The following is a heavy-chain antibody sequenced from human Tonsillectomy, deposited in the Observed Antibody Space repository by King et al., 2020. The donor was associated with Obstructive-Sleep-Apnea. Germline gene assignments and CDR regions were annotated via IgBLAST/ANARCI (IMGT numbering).Heavy chain of an antibody. CDR2: VYYSGST. CDR3: AISVDTAMVFDY. J-gene: IGHJ4*02. V-gene: IGHV4-59*08. Sequence: QLQESGPGLVKPSETLSLTCTVSGGSISSYYWSWIRPPPGKGLEWIGYVYYSGSTNYNPSLKSRVTISVDTSKKQFSLKLSSVTAADTAVYYCAISVDTAMVFDYWGQGTLVTVSS. D-gene: IGHD5-18*01. CDR1: GGSISSYY.